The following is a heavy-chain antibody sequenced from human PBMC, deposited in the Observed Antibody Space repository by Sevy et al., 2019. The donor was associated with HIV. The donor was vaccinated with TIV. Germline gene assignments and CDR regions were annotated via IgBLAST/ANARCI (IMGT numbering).Heavy chain of an antibody. CDR2: ISSSGSTL. CDR3: ARDRIYCTNGVCYTGYYYGMDV. D-gene: IGHD2-8*01. J-gene: IGHJ6*02. CDR1: GFTFSSYE. V-gene: IGHV3-48*03. Sequence: GGSLRLSCAASGFTFSSYEMNWVRQAPGKGLEWVSYISSSGSTLYYEDSVKGRFTISRDNAKNPLYLQMNSLRAEDTAVYYCARDRIYCTNGVCYTGYYYGMDVWGQGTTVTVSS.